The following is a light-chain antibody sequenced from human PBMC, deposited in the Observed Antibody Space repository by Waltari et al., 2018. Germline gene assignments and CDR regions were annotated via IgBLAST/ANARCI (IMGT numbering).Light chain of an antibody. CDR2: DVT. CDR3: SSYTVSNTVV. V-gene: IGLV2-14*03. J-gene: IGLJ2*01. CDR1: RSDVAYYNY. Sequence: QSALTQPASVSGSPGQSLTISCIGTRSDVAYYNYVSWYAQQPGKAPKLIIYDVTQRPSGVSNRFSGTKSGNTASLTIAGLQAEDEADYYCSSYTVSNTVVFGGGTKVTVL.